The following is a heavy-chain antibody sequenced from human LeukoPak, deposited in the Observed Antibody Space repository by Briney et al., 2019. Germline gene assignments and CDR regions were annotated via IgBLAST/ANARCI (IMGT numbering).Heavy chain of an antibody. CDR2: ISAYNGNT. CDR3: ARGCSSTSCYLFDY. D-gene: IGHD2-2*01. Sequence: XAPXXXLEWMGWISAYNGNTNYAQKLQGRVTMTTDTSTSTAYMELRSLRSDDTAVYYCARGCSSTSCYLFDYWGQGTLVTVSS. J-gene: IGHJ4*02. V-gene: IGHV1-18*01.